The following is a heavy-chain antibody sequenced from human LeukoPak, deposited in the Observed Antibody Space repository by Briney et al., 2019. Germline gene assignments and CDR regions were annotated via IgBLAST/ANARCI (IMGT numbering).Heavy chain of an antibody. D-gene: IGHD3-22*01. CDR2: INPSGGST. Sequence: ASVKVSCKASGYTFTSYCMHWVRQAPGQGLEWMGIINPSGGSTSYAQKFQGRVTMTRDTSTSTVYMELSSLRSEDTAVYYCARDLDSSHEYNWFDPWGQGTLVAVSS. CDR1: GYTFTSYC. CDR3: ARDLDSSHEYNWFDP. J-gene: IGHJ5*02. V-gene: IGHV1-46*01.